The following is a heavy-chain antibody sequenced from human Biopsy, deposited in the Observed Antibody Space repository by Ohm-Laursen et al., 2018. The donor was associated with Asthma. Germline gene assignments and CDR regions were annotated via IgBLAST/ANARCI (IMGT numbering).Heavy chain of an antibody. Sequence: SLRLSCTASGFAFGNYAMYWVRQAPGKGPEWVALISYDGREKGYVDSVKGRFTISRDNFRNTLYAEMSSLRPEDSATYYCAKDRFDGSVTSHYYYYGIDVWGQGTAVTVSS. V-gene: IGHV3-30*18. CDR3: AKDRFDGSVTSHYYYYGIDV. CDR1: GFAFGNYA. D-gene: IGHD3-10*01. J-gene: IGHJ6*02. CDR2: ISYDGREK.